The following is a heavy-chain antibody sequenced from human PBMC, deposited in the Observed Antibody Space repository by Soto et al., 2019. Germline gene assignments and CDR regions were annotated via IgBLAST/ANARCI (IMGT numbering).Heavy chain of an antibody. J-gene: IGHJ2*01. V-gene: IGHV3-74*01. CDR2: INSDGSST. CDR3: ARVGKIVGGFKHPNRYFDL. Sequence: GGSLRLSCAASGFTFSSYWMHWVRQAPGKGLVWVSRINSDGSSTSYANSVKGRFTISRDNAKNTLYLQMNSLRAEDTAVYYCARVGKIVGGFKHPNRYFDLWGPGTLVTGSS. D-gene: IGHD3-16*01. CDR1: GFTFSSYW.